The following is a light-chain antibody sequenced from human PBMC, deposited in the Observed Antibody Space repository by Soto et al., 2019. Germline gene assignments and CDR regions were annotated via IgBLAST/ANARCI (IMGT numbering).Light chain of an antibody. V-gene: IGKV3D-15*01. CDR2: GAS. CDR3: QQYNKWPPLT. Sequence: EIVMTQSPATLSVSPGERATLSCRASQSVSSNLAWYQQKPGQAPRLLIYGASTRATGIPARFSGSGAGTEVALTLNSLQSEDFAVYYCQQYNKWPPLTFGGGTKVEIK. J-gene: IGKJ4*01. CDR1: QSVSSN.